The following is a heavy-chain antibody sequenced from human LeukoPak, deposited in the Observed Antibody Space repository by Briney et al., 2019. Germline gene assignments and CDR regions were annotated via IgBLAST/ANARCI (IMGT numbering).Heavy chain of an antibody. J-gene: IGHJ5*02. Sequence: GASVKVSCKASGYTFTAYYIHWVRQAPGQGLEWMGWINPNSGGTNYAQKFQGRVTMTRDTSITTAYMELSSLRSDDTAVYYCAKLRHCGGGSCYQGNWFDPWGQGTLVTVSS. CDR2: INPNSGGT. D-gene: IGHD2-15*01. V-gene: IGHV1-2*02. CDR3: AKLRHCGGGSCYQGNWFDP. CDR1: GYTFTAYY.